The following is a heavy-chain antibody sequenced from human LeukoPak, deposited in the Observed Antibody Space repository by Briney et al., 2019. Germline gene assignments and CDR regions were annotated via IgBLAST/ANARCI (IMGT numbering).Heavy chain of an antibody. Sequence: GGCLRLSCAASGFTFDDYAMHWVRQAPGKGLEWVSGISWNSGSIGYADSVKGRFTISRDNSKSTLSLQMNSLRAEDTAIYYCATYRQVLLPFESWDQGTLVTVSS. CDR3: ATYRQVLLPFES. D-gene: IGHD2/OR15-2a*01. CDR1: GFTFDDYA. J-gene: IGHJ4*02. V-gene: IGHV3-9*01. CDR2: ISWNSGSI.